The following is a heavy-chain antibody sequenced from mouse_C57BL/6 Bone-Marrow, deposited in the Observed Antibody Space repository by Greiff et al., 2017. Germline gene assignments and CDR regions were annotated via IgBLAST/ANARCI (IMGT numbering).Heavy chain of an antibody. J-gene: IGHJ3*01. Sequence: DVKLVESGGGLVKPGGSLKLSCAASGFTFSDYGMHWVRQAPEKGLEWVAYISSGSSTIYYADTVKGRFTISRDNAKNTLFLQMTSLRSEDTSMYYCASPFTRAWFAYWGQGTLVTVSA. CDR1: GFTFSDYG. CDR2: ISSGSSTI. V-gene: IGHV5-17*01. D-gene: IGHD2-12*01. CDR3: ASPFTRAWFAY.